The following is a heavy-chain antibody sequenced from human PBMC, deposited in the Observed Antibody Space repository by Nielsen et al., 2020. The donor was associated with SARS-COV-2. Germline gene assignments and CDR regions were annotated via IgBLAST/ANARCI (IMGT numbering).Heavy chain of an antibody. CDR3: ARRSPPVDYYYMDV. J-gene: IGHJ6*03. CDR2: IWYDGSNK. Sequence: GGFLRLSCAASGFTFSSYAMHWVRQVPGKGLEWVAVIWYDGSNKYYADSVKGRFTISRDNAKNSLYLQMNSLRDEDTAVYYCARRSPPVDYYYMDVWGKGTTVTVSS. CDR1: GFTFSSYA. V-gene: IGHV3-33*08. D-gene: IGHD6-19*01.